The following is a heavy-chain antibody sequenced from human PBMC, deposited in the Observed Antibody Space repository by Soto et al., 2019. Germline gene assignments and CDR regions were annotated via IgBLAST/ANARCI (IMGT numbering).Heavy chain of an antibody. CDR2: IYDSESA. D-gene: IGHD6-6*01. J-gene: IGHJ4*02. Sequence: QVQLQESGPGLVKPSQTLSLTCSVSGESINSGGYYWSWIRHHPGKGLEWIGYIYDSESAYYNPSRESRVTIAMDTSKSHVAMGLSAVAAADTAVYYCARASSSSSAADYWCQGTQVTGSS. V-gene: IGHV4-31*03. CDR1: GESINSGGYY. CDR3: ARASSSSSAADY.